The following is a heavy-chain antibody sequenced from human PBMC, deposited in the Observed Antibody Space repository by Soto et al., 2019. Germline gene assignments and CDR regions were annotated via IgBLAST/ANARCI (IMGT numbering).Heavy chain of an antibody. D-gene: IGHD3-10*01. Sequence: GESLKISCKGSGYSFAGYWIGWVRQMPGKGLDWMGVIYPGDSDTRYSPSFHGQVTISADKSISTAYLQWSSLKASDTAMYFCARLPGVRGVFDGFNVWGQGTMVTVSS. J-gene: IGHJ3*01. CDR2: IYPGDSDT. CDR1: GYSFAGYW. CDR3: ARLPGVRGVFDGFNV. V-gene: IGHV5-51*01.